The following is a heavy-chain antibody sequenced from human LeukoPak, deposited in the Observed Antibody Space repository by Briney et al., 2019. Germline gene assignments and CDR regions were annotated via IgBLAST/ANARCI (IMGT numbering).Heavy chain of an antibody. Sequence: GGSLRLSCAASGFTFSGRWMGWVRQAPGKGLEWVANIKQDGSEKYYVDSVKGRFTISRDNAKNSLYLHMNSLRDEDTAVYYCATRGFPWGQGTLVTVSS. CDR2: IKQDGSEK. J-gene: IGHJ5*02. V-gene: IGHV3-7*01. D-gene: IGHD2-15*01. CDR3: ATRGFP. CDR1: GFTFSGRW.